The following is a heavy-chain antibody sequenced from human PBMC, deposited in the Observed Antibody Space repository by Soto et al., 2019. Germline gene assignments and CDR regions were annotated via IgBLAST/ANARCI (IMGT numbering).Heavy chain of an antibody. D-gene: IGHD3-3*01. CDR3: ARYRLYNDFWSGYPDYHYGMDV. Sequence: GASVKVSCKASGYTFTSYDINWVRQATGQGLEWMGWMNPNSGNTGYAQKFQGRVTMTRYTSISTAYMGLSSLRSEDTAVYYCARYRLYNDFWSGYPDYHYGMDVWGQGTTVTAP. CDR2: MNPNSGNT. V-gene: IGHV1-8*01. CDR1: GYTFTSYD. J-gene: IGHJ6*02.